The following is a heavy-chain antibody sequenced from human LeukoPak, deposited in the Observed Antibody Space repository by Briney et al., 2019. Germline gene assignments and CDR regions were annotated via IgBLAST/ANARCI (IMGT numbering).Heavy chain of an antibody. Sequence: GGSLRLSCAASGFTFSSYEMNWVRQAPGKGLEWVSYISSSGSTIYYADSVKGRFTISRDNAKNSLYLQMNSLRAEDTAVYYCARCGYYGSGAYDYWSQGTLVTVSS. CDR1: GFTFSSYE. CDR2: ISSSGSTI. V-gene: IGHV3-48*03. J-gene: IGHJ4*02. D-gene: IGHD3-10*01. CDR3: ARCGYYGSGAYDY.